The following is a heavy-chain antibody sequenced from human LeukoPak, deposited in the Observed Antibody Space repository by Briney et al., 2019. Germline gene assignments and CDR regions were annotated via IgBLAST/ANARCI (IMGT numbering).Heavy chain of an antibody. V-gene: IGHV3-48*03. J-gene: IGHJ4*02. CDR3: ARDLDSYGSDY. CDR2: ISGSGSTI. CDR1: GFTFSSYE. D-gene: IGHD5-18*01. Sequence: HPGGSLRLSCAASGFTFSSYEMNWVRQAPGKGLEWVSYISGSGSTIYYADSVKGRFTNSRDNAKNSLYLQMNSLRAEDTAVYYCARDLDSYGSDYWGQGTLVTVSS.